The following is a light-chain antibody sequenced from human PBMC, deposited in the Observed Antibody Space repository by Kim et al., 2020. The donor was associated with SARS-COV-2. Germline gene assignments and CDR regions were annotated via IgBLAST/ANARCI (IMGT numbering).Light chain of an antibody. CDR1: TSDIGNYNR. Sequence: QSALTQPPSVSGSPGQSVTISCSGSTSDIGNYNRVSWYQQSPGTAPKLLIYEVTKRPSGVPDRFSGSKSDNTASLTISGLQPEDEADYSCFSFTSSGSFVFGTGTKVTVL. CDR2: EVT. CDR3: FSFTSSGSFV. J-gene: IGLJ1*01. V-gene: IGLV2-18*02.